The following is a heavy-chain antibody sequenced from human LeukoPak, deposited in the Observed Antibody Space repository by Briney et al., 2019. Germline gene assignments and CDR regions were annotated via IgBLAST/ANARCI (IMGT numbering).Heavy chain of an antibody. CDR3: AHSQVFSYGSFHDAYDI. Sequence: SGPTLVNPTQTLTLTCSLSGVSLSTSGVGVGWIRQPPGQALEWLALIYWDDDSRYSPSLKSRLTIAKDTSENQVVLTLTNMDSVDTATYYCAHSQVFSYGSFHDAYDIWGLGMLVTVSS. J-gene: IGHJ3*02. CDR1: GVSLSTSGVG. D-gene: IGHD5-18*01. CDR2: IYWDDDS. V-gene: IGHV2-5*02.